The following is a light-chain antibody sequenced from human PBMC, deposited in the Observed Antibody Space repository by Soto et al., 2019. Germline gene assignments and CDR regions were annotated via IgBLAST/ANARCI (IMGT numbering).Light chain of an antibody. CDR2: YAS. V-gene: IGKV3-15*01. CDR1: PSVRNN. J-gene: IGKJ5*01. Sequence: EIMMTQSPATLSVSPGERATLSCRASPSVRNNLPWYQQKPGQAPRLLNYYASTRATGIPARFSGSGSGTEFTLTISSLQSEDFALYYCQQYNNWPPITFGQGTRLEIK. CDR3: QQYNNWPPIT.